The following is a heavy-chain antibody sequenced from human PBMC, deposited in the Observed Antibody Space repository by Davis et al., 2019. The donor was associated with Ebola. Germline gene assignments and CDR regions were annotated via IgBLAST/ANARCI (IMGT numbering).Heavy chain of an antibody. CDR1: GFTLSSYS. J-gene: IGHJ6*02. D-gene: IGHD3-3*01. CDR3: ARDSLPQKYDFWSGYYGLYGMDV. V-gene: IGHV3-21*01. Sequence: PGGSLTLSCAASGFTLSSYSMNWVRQAPGKGMEWVSSISSSSSYIYYADSVKGRFTISRDNAKNSLYLQMNSLIAEDTAVYYCARDSLPQKYDFWSGYYGLYGMDVWGQGTTVTVSS. CDR2: ISSSSSYI.